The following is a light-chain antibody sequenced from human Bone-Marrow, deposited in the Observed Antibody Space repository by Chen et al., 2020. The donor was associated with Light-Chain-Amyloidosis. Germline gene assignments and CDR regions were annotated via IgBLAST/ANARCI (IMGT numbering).Light chain of an antibody. J-gene: IGLJ3*02. CDR2: DDS. V-gene: IGLV3-21*02. CDR3: QVWDRSSDRPV. CDR1: NIGSTS. Sequence: SYVLTQPSSVSVAPGQTATNACGGNNIGSTSVHWYQQTPGQAPLLVVYDDSDRPSGIPERLAGSNSGNPATLTSSRVEAGDEADYYCQVWDRSSDRPVFGGGTKLTVL.